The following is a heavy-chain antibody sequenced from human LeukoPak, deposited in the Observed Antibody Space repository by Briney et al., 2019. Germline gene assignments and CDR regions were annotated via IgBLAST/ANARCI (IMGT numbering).Heavy chain of an antibody. V-gene: IGHV4-30-2*01. J-gene: IGHJ5*02. CDR1: GGSISSGGYS. Sequence: PSQTLSLTCAVSGGSISSGGYSWSWIRQPPGQGLEWIGYIYHSGSTYYNPSLRSRVTISVDTSKNQFSLKLSSVTAADTAVYYCARKEGYCSGGSCYTNWFDPWGQGTLVTVSS. D-gene: IGHD2-15*01. CDR2: IYHSGST. CDR3: ARKEGYCSGGSCYTNWFDP.